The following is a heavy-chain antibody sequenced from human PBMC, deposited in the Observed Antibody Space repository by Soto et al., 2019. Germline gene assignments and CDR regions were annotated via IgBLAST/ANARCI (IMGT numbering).Heavy chain of an antibody. Sequence: VQLVQSGTEVKKPGSSVKVSCKASGGALSSYAISWVRQAPGQGLAWVGGIIPMFGTANYAQKFQGRVPITADETTSTVYLEMSRLRSKNTAIYYCAREEDWGQGTLVSVSS. J-gene: IGHJ4*02. CDR2: IIPMFGTA. CDR1: GGALSSYA. CDR3: AREED. V-gene: IGHV1-69*12.